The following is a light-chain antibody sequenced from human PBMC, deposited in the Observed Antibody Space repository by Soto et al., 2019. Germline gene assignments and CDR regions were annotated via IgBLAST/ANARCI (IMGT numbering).Light chain of an antibody. CDR2: DVS. Sequence: QSVLTQPASLSGSPGQSITISCTGTSSDVGGYNYVSWYQHHPGKAPKLMIYDVSNRPSGVSKRFSGSKSGNTASLSISGLQPEDEADYYCSSYRTSNTRQIVCGTGTKVTVL. CDR3: SSYRTSNTRQIV. CDR1: SSDVGGYNY. V-gene: IGLV2-14*03. J-gene: IGLJ1*01.